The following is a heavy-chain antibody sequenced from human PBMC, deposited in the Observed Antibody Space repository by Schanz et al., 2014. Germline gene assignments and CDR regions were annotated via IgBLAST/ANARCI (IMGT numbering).Heavy chain of an antibody. CDR2: ISNDGSIK. V-gene: IGHV3-30-3*01. Sequence: QVQLLQFGGGVVQPGRSLRLSCAASGFTFSSYAMHWVRQAPGKGLEWVALISNDGSIKYYADSVEGRFSISRDNSKNMMYLQVNSRRAEDAAIYYCAKARRKSNCSGGRCFHYSYYDMDVWGQGTTVTVSS. D-gene: IGHD2-15*01. J-gene: IGHJ6*02. CDR1: GFTFSSYA. CDR3: AKARRKSNCSGGRCFHYSYYDMDV.